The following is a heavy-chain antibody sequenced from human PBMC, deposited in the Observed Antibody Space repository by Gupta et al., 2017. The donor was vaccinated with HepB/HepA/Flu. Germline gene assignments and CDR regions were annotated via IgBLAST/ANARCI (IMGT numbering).Heavy chain of an antibody. D-gene: IGHD3-22*01. V-gene: IGHV3-48*03. Sequence: EVQLVESGGGLVQPGGSLRLSCAASGFTFSSYEMNWVRQAPGKGLEWISFCSSSGRTIYYAVAVKGRFTISRDNAKNSLYLPMNSLRAEDTAVYYCACSNYSDTSGYYPGYWGQGTLVTVSS. J-gene: IGHJ4*02. CDR2: CSSSGRTI. CDR1: GFTFSSYE. CDR3: ACSNYSDTSGYYPGY.